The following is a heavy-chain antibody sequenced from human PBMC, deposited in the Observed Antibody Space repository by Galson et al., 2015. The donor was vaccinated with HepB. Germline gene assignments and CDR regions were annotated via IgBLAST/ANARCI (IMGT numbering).Heavy chain of an antibody. Sequence: SLRLSCAASGFTFSGFSMNWVRQAPGKGLEWVSSISARSTYIYYAQSVKGRFTISRDNATSSVFLEMNNLRVDDTAVYYCARGLTGDYVFDYWGQGTVVTVSS. V-gene: IGHV3-21*06. CDR3: ARGLTGDYVFDY. D-gene: IGHD4-17*01. J-gene: IGHJ4*02. CDR1: GFTFSGFS. CDR2: ISARSTYI.